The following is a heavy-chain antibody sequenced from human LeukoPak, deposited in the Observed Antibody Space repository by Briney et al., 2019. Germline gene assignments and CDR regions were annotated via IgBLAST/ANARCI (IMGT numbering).Heavy chain of an antibody. J-gene: IGHJ4*02. D-gene: IGHD5-24*01. CDR1: GFTFDDYT. CDR3: AKGQRWLQFYYFDY. V-gene: IGHV3-43*01. Sequence: GGSLRLSCAASGFTFDDYTMHWVRQAPGKGLEWVSLISWDGGSTYYADSVKGRFTISRDNSKNTLYLQMNSLRAEDTAVYYCAKGQRWLQFYYFDYWGQGTLVTVSS. CDR2: ISWDGGST.